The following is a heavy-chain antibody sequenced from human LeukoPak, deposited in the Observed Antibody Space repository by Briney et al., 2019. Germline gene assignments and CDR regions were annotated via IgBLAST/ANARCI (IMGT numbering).Heavy chain of an antibody. CDR1: GGSVSSGDHY. D-gene: IGHD3-10*01. V-gene: IGHV4-61*08. Sequence: SETLSLTCTVSGGSVSSGDHYWSWIRQPPGQGLEWIAYIYYSGSTNCNPSLKSRVTISVDTSKNQFSLNLRSVTAADTAVYYCARVRMYYYDFDIWGQGTMVTVSS. CDR3: ARVRMYYYDFDI. CDR2: IYYSGST. J-gene: IGHJ3*02.